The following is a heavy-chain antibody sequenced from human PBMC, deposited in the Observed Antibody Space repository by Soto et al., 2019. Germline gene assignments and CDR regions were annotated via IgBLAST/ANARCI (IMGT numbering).Heavy chain of an antibody. D-gene: IGHD6-13*01. CDR2: ISSSGSTI. J-gene: IGHJ4*02. Sequence: QVQLVESGGGLVKPGGSLRLSCAASGFTFSDYYMSWIRQAPGKGLEWVSYISSSGSTIYYADSVKGRLTISRDNAKNSLYLEMNSLRAEDTAVYYCARVHAYQGSSWLNFDYWGQGTLVTVSS. V-gene: IGHV3-11*01. CDR3: ARVHAYQGSSWLNFDY. CDR1: GFTFSDYY.